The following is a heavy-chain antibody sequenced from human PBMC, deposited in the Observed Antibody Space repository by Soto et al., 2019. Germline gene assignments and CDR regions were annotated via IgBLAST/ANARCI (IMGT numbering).Heavy chain of an antibody. D-gene: IGHD6-19*01. J-gene: IGHJ5*02. Sequence: QVQLQESGPGLLRPSDTLSLSCTVSGGSFSGYYWSWIRQHAGKGLEWIGRVFTSGATDYNPSLTSRVTVSVDTSRNQFSLRLRFVTAADTAVYYCAREAVSGYWCDPWGQGTLVTVSS. CDR3: AREAVSGYWCDP. CDR1: GGSFSGYY. CDR2: VFTSGAT. V-gene: IGHV4-4*07.